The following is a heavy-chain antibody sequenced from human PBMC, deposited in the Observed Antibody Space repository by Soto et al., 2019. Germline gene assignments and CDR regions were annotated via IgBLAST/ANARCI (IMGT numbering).Heavy chain of an antibody. CDR1: GFTFTYA. Sequence: GGSLRLSCAASGFTFTYAMSWVRQAPGKGLEWVSAISGTGGRIYYADSVKGRFTISRDNSMNTLYLQMHSLRAEDTALYYCAREGSDSSGYYHFDYWGQGTLVTVSS. J-gene: IGHJ4*02. V-gene: IGHV3-23*01. CDR2: ISGTGGRI. CDR3: AREGSDSSGYYHFDY. D-gene: IGHD3-22*01.